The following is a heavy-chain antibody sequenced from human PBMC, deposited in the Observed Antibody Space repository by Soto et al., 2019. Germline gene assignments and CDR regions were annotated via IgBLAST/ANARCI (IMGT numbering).Heavy chain of an antibody. CDR1: GYTFTSYG. J-gene: IGHJ5*02. V-gene: IGHV1-18*04. Sequence: ASVKVSCKASGYTFTSYGISWVRQAPGQGLEWMGWISAYNGNTNYAQKLQGRVTMTTDTSTSTAYMELRSLRSDDTAVYYCARVKVMRGIAEAGIFWFDPWGQGTLVTVSS. CDR3: ARVKVMRGIAEAGIFWFDP. CDR2: ISAYNGNT. D-gene: IGHD6-13*01.